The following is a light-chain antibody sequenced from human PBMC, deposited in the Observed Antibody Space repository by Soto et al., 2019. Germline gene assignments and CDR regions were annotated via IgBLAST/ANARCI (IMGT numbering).Light chain of an antibody. CDR3: LLTYSGGRV. V-gene: IGLV7-46*01. CDR2: DTT. Sequence: AVVTQEPSLTVSPGGTVTLTCGSSDGPVTTNHYPYWYQQRPGQVPRTLIYDTTNRQSWAPARFSGSLVGVKAALTLSGAQPEDEADYYCLLTYSGGRVFGGGTKLTVL. J-gene: IGLJ2*01. CDR1: DGPVTTNHY.